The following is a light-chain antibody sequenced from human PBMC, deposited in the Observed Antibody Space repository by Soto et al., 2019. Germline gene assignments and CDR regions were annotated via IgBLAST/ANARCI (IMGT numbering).Light chain of an antibody. Sequence: EIVLTQSPGTLSLSPGERATLSCRASQSVSSSYLAWYQQKPGQAPRLLIFGASNRANGIPDRFSGSGSGTDFTLTISSLQSEDFAVYYCQQYENWPQLTFGGGTKVEIK. V-gene: IGKV3-20*01. J-gene: IGKJ4*01. CDR3: QQYENWPQLT. CDR2: GAS. CDR1: QSVSSSY.